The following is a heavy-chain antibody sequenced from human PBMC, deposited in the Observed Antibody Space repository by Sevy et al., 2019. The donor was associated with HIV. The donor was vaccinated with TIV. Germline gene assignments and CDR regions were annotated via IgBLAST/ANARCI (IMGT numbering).Heavy chain of an antibody. D-gene: IGHD2-8*01. CDR2: INPNSGGT. CDR1: GYTFTDYS. CDR3: VRGVFMPALGHIEY. J-gene: IGHJ4*02. V-gene: IGHV1-2*06. Sequence: ASVKVSCKASGYTFTDYSMHWVRQAPGQGLDWMGRINPNSGGTDYPQKFQGRVTMTRDTSISTVYMELSRLTCDDSAVYYCVRGVFMPALGHIEYWGQGTLVTVSS.